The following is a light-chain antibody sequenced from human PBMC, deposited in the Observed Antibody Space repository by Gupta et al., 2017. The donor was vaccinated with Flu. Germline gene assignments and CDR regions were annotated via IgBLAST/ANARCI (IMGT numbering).Light chain of an antibody. V-gene: IGKV3-20*01. CDR3: HQDNYSHCP. J-gene: IGKJ2*01. CDR1: QMVRRDY. Sequence: EIVLTQSPGTLYLSPGERASLSCRASQMVRRDYFIWYQQKPGQAPIVLIYAASTRANGIPDRFSGSGSGTEFTLTISRREPEDFAVYYCHQDNYSHCPFGQGTKLDIK. CDR2: AAS.